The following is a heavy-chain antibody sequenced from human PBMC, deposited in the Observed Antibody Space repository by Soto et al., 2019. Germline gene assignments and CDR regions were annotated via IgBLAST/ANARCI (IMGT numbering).Heavy chain of an antibody. CDR3: ARATYCSGGSCYYYFDY. Sequence: ASVKVSCKASGYTFTSYAMHWVRQAPGQRLEWMGWINAGNGNTKYSQKFQGRVTITRDTSASTAYMELSSLRSEDTAVYYCARATYCSGGSCYYYFDYWGQGTLVTVSS. V-gene: IGHV1-3*01. CDR1: GYTFTSYA. J-gene: IGHJ4*02. CDR2: INAGNGNT. D-gene: IGHD2-15*01.